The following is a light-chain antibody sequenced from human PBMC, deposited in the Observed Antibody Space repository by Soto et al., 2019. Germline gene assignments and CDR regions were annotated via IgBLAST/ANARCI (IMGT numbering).Light chain of an antibody. Sequence: QSVLTQPASVSGSPGQSITISCTGTSSDVGSYNLVSWYQQHPGKAPKLMIYEGSKRPSGVSNRFSGSKSGNTASLTISGLQDEDEADYYCCSYAGSSTFNVLGTGTKVTVL. CDR2: EGS. J-gene: IGLJ1*01. CDR3: CSYAGSSTFNV. CDR1: SSDVGSYNL. V-gene: IGLV2-23*03.